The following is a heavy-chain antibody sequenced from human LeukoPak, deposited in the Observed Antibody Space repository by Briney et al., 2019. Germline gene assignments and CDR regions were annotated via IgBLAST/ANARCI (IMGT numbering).Heavy chain of an antibody. D-gene: IGHD6-13*01. CDR3: ASSIAAAGRPSYFDY. Sequence: ASVEVSCKASGYTFTSYDINWVRQATGQGLEWMGWMNPNSGNTGYAQKFQGRVTITRNTSISTAYVELSSLRSEDTAVYYCASSIAAAGRPSYFDYWGQGTLVTVSS. CDR1: GYTFTSYD. J-gene: IGHJ4*02. CDR2: MNPNSGNT. V-gene: IGHV1-8*03.